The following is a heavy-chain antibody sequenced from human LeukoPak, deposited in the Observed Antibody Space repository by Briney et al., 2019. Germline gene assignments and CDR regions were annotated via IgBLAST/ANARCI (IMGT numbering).Heavy chain of an antibody. Sequence: SETLSLTCTVSGGSISSGDYYWSWIRQPPGKGLEWIGYIYYSGSTYYNPSLKSRVTISVDTSNNQFSLKLSSVTAADTAVYYCARDQGGYDSSGYLGYWGQGTLVTVSS. J-gene: IGHJ4*02. V-gene: IGHV4-30-4*08. CDR1: GGSISSGDYY. D-gene: IGHD3-22*01. CDR3: ARDQGGYDSSGYLGY. CDR2: IYYSGST.